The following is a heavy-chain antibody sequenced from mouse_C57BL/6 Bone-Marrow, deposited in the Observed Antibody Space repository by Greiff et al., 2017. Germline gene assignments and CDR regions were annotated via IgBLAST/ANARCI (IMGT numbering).Heavy chain of an antibody. CDR1: GYTFTDYY. CDR3: ARGSYGDY. Sequence: VQLQQSGAELVRPGASVKLSCKASGYTFTDYYINWVKQRPGQGLEWIARIYPGSGNTYYNEKFKGKATLTAEKSSSTAYMQLSSLTSEDSAVYFCARGSYGDYWGQGTTLTVSS. J-gene: IGHJ2*01. D-gene: IGHD1-1*02. V-gene: IGHV1-76*01. CDR2: IYPGSGNT.